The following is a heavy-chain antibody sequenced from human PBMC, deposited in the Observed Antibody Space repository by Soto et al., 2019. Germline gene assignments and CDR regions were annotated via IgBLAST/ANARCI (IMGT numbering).Heavy chain of an antibody. V-gene: IGHV1-18*01. Sequence: QVQLVQSGAEVKKPGASVKVSCKASGYTFTSYGISWVRQAPGQGLEWMGWISAYNGNTNYAQKLQGRVTMTTDTSTSTAYRELRSLRSDDTAVYYCARDSHWAATAMPFDYWGQGTLVTVSS. CDR2: ISAYNGNT. CDR3: ARDSHWAATAMPFDY. J-gene: IGHJ4*02. CDR1: GYTFTSYG. D-gene: IGHD2-2*01.